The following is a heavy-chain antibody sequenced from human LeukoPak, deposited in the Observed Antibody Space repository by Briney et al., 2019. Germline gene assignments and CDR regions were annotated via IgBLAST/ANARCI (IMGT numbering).Heavy chain of an antibody. D-gene: IGHD1-1*01. V-gene: IGHV3-30-3*01. CDR3: ARDRRLNWNYDYYYGMDV. CDR2: ISYDGSNK. CDR1: GFTFGSYA. J-gene: IGHJ6*02. Sequence: GRSLRLSCAASGFTFGSYAMHWVRQAPGKGLEWVAVISYDGSNKYYADSVKGRFTISRDNSKNTLYLQMNSLRAEDTAVYYCARDRRLNWNYDYYYGMDVWGQGTTVTVSS.